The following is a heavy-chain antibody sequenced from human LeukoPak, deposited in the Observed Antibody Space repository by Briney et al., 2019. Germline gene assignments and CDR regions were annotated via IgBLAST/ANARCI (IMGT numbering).Heavy chain of an antibody. CDR1: GFTFSSYW. D-gene: IGHD3-10*02. CDR3: AELGITMIGGV. CDR2: IKQDGSTI. J-gene: IGHJ6*04. Sequence: GGSLRLSCAASGFTFSSYWMSWVRQAPGKGLEWVVNIKQDGSTIYYVGSVKGRFTISRDNAKNSLYLQMNSLRAEDTAVYYCAELGITMIGGVWGKGTTVTISS. V-gene: IGHV3-7*01.